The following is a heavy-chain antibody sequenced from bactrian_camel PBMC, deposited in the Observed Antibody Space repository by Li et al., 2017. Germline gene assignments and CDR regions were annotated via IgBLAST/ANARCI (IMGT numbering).Heavy chain of an antibody. CDR3: GLGPRNRYACGKYTANY. CDR2: IDTGGGTT. Sequence: HVQLVESGGGSVEAGGSLKLSCRASGIPPGYNCFTWFRRAPGKDDEQITGIDTGGGTTEYADSVKGRFTISQDRADSTVYLEMNSLKPEDAAMYYCGLGPRNRYACGKYTANYWGQGTQVTVS. CDR1: GIPPGYNC. V-gene: IGHV3S1*01. D-gene: IGHD1*01. J-gene: IGHJ4*01.